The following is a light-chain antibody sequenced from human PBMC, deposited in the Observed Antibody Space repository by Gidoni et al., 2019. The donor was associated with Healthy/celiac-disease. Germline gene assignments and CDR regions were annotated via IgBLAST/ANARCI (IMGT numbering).Light chain of an antibody. Sequence: QSVLTQPPSVSGAPGQRVTISCTGSSSNIGAGYDVHWYQQLPGTAPNLLIYGNSNRPSGVPDRFSGSKSGTSASLAITGLQAEDEADYYCQSYDSRVFGGGTKLTVL. CDR2: GNS. CDR3: QSYDSRV. CDR1: SSNIGAGYD. V-gene: IGLV1-40*01. J-gene: IGLJ3*02.